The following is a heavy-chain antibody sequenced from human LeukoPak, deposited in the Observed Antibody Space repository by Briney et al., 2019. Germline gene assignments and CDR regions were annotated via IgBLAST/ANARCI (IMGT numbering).Heavy chain of an antibody. CDR2: IYYSGST. Sequence: SETLSLTCTVSGGSVSSGSYYWSWIRQPPGKGLEWIGYIYYSGSTNYNPSLKSRVTISVDTSKNQFSLKLSSVTAADTAVYYCARLVSYDFWSGYQFYYFDYWGQGTLVTVSS. CDR3: ARLVSYDFWSGYQFYYFDY. J-gene: IGHJ4*02. D-gene: IGHD3-3*01. V-gene: IGHV4-61*01. CDR1: GGSVSSGSYY.